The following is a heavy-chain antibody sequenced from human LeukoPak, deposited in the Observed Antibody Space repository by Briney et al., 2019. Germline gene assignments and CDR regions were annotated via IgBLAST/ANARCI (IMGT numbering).Heavy chain of an antibody. CDR1: GFILRNYA. CDR2: ISGGGGTT. J-gene: IGHJ4*02. V-gene: IGHV3-23*01. Sequence: RGSLRLSCEASGFILRNYAMTWVRQAPGKGLEWVSGISGGGGTTNYADSVKGRFTISRDNSKNTVFLQMNSLRAEDTAIYYCAKGIHLSLSENDYWGQGTLVTVSS. CDR3: AKGIHLSLSENDY. D-gene: IGHD5-18*01.